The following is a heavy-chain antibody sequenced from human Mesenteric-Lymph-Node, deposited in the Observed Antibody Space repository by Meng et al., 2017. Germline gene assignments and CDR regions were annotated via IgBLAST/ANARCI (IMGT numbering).Heavy chain of an antibody. V-gene: IGHV3-74*01. Sequence: GESLKISCAASGFTFTSYSMHWFRQVPGTGPVWVSRITVDESDALYADSVKGRFTVSRDNSKNTLSLQMNSLRAEDTAVYYCARDRAGGPGFWGQGTLVTVSS. J-gene: IGHJ4*02. CDR1: GFTFTSYS. D-gene: IGHD3-16*01. CDR3: ARDRAGGPGF. CDR2: ITVDESDA.